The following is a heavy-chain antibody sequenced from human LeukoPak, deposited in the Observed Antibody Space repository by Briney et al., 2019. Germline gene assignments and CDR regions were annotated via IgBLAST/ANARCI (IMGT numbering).Heavy chain of an antibody. D-gene: IGHD3-22*01. Sequence: SETLSLTCTVSGGSISSYYWSWIRQPPGKGLEWIGYIYYGGSTNYNPSLKSRVTISVDTSKNQFSLKLSSVTAADTAVYYCARDPRYYDSSGYGKLRSVPAFDIWGQGTMVTVSS. V-gene: IGHV4-59*01. J-gene: IGHJ3*02. CDR1: GGSISSYY. CDR2: IYYGGST. CDR3: ARDPRYYDSSGYGKLRSVPAFDI.